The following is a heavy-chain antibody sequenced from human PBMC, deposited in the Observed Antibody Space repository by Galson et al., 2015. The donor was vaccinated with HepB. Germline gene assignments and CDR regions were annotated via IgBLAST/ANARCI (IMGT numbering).Heavy chain of an antibody. J-gene: IGHJ6*02. CDR3: ARLYLGVTGRGMDV. V-gene: IGHV4-39*01. D-gene: IGHD3-9*01. Sequence: ETLSLTCTVSGGSISSSSYYWGWIRQPPGKGLEWIGSIYYSGNTYYNPPLKSRVTISVDTSRDQFSLKLTSVTAADTAVYYCARLYLGVTGRGMDVWGQGTTVTVSS. CDR1: GGSISSSSYY. CDR2: IYYSGNT.